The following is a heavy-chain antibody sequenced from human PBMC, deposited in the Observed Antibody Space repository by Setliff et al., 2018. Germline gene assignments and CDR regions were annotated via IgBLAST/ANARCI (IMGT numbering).Heavy chain of an antibody. V-gene: IGHV1-46*01. Sequence: ASVKVSCKASGYIFSSYGISWVRQAPGQGLEWMGIIFTNGEMTYIAQKFQGRVTMTKDVSASTVYMELSSLRSEDTSVYYCARGQDNYGDYGSSFDHWGQGTPVTVSS. CDR1: GYIFSSYG. CDR3: ARGQDNYGDYGSSFDH. CDR2: IFTNGEMT. D-gene: IGHD4-17*01. J-gene: IGHJ4*02.